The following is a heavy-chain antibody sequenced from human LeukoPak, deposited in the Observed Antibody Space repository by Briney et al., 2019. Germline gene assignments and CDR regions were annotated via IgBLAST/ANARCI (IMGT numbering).Heavy chain of an antibody. Sequence: GGSLRLSCAASGFSFISYGMHWVRQAPGKGLEWVGVISDDGRNKKYADSVRGRFTISRDNSKGTLYLQMNSLRDEDTAVYYCAKRPSDYGDYVTYFDYWGQGTLVTVSS. CDR2: ISDDGRNK. J-gene: IGHJ4*02. CDR3: AKRPSDYGDYVTYFDY. CDR1: GFSFISYG. V-gene: IGHV3-30*18. D-gene: IGHD4-17*01.